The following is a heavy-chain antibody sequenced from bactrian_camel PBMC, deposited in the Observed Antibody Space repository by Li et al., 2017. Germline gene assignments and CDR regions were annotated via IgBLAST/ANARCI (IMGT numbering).Heavy chain of an antibody. D-gene: IGHD3*01. Sequence: VQLVESGGGSVQAGGSLTLSCSVPSEYWRDMYCVGWSRQAPGKEREGVAVIYTTAENTYYADSVKGRFTISQDNSKNTVYLDMNSLQPEDTATYYCATTEAQRLQWDGRRSLDGKYYNIWGQGTQVTVS. V-gene: IGHV3S63*01. CDR2: IYTTAENT. J-gene: IGHJ4*01. CDR1: EYWRDMYC. CDR3: ATTEAQRLQWDGRRSLDGKYYNI.